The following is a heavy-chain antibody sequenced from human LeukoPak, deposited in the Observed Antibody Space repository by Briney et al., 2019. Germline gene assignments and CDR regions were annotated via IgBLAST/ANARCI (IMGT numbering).Heavy chain of an antibody. CDR2: ISVSGGST. CDR3: AKVSYHYYGSGSYVLDY. D-gene: IGHD3-10*01. V-gene: IGHV3-23*01. Sequence: PGGSLRLSCAASGFTFSSYAMSWVRQAPGKGLEWVSAISVSGGSTYYADSVKGRFTISRDNSKNTLYLQMNSLRAEDTAVYYCAKVSYHYYGSGSYVLDYWGQGTLVTVSS. J-gene: IGHJ4*02. CDR1: GFTFSSYA.